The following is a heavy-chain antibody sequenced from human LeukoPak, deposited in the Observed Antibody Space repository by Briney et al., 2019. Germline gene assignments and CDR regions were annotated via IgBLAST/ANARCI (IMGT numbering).Heavy chain of an antibody. Sequence: SQTLSLTCTVSVGSISSGSYYWSWTRQPAGKRLEWIGRIYTSGSTNYNPSLKSRVTISVYTSKNQFSLKLSSVTAADTAVYYCARAGSYYNWFDPWGQGTLVTVSS. CDR2: IYTSGST. CDR3: ARAGSYYNWFDP. V-gene: IGHV4-61*02. D-gene: IGHD3-10*01. J-gene: IGHJ5*02. CDR1: VGSISSGSYY.